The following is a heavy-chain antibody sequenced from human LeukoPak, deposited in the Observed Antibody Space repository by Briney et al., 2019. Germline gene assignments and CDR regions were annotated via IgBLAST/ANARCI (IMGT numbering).Heavy chain of an antibody. Sequence: SQTLSLTCTVSGGSISSGSYYWSWIRQPAGKGLEWIVRIYTSGSTNYNPSLKSRVTISVDTSKNQFSLKLSSVTAADTAVYYCARSRYGDYADYWGQGTLVTVSS. V-gene: IGHV4-61*02. CDR2: IYTSGST. CDR1: GGSISSGSYY. J-gene: IGHJ4*02. CDR3: ARSRYGDYADY. D-gene: IGHD4-17*01.